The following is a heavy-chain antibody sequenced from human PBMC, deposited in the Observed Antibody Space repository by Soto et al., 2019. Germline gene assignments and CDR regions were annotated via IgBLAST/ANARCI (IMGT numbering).Heavy chain of an antibody. D-gene: IGHD4-17*01. Sequence: EVQLVESGGGLVQPGGSLRLSCAASGFTFSSYAMHWVRQAPGKGLEYVSAISSNGGSTYYANSVKGRFTISRDNSKNTLYLQMGSLRAEDMAVYYCARFSFSTGFDYWGQGTLVTVSS. J-gene: IGHJ4*02. V-gene: IGHV3-64*01. CDR1: GFTFSSYA. CDR2: ISSNGGST. CDR3: ARFSFSTGFDY.